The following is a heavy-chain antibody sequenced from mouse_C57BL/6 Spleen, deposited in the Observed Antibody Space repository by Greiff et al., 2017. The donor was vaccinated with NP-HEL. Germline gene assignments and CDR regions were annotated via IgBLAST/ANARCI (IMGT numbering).Heavy chain of an antibody. CDR1: GYSFTGYY. V-gene: IGHV1-31*01. Sequence: EVQLQQSGPELVKPGASVKISCKASGYSFTGYYMHWVKQSHGNILDWIGYIYPYNGVSSYNQKFKGKATLTVDKSSSTAYMELRSLTSEDSAVYYCAKGFITTVVDYAMDYWGQGTSVTVSS. CDR2: IYPYNGVS. D-gene: IGHD1-1*01. CDR3: AKGFITTVVDYAMDY. J-gene: IGHJ4*01.